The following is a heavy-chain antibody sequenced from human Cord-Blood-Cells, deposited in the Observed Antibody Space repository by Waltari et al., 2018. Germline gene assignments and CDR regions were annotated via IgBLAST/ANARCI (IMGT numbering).Heavy chain of an antibody. CDR1: GGTFSRYP. D-gene: IGHD2-2*01. J-gene: IGHJ6*03. V-gene: IGHV1-69*01. Sequence: QVQLVQSGAEVKKPGSSVKVSCKASGGTFSRYPISWVRLAPGQGLEWMGGIIPIFGTANYAQKFQGRVTITADESTSTAYMELSSLRSEDTAVYYCASNPQIVVAAYYMDVWGKGTTVTVSS. CDR3: ASNPQIVVAAYYMDV. CDR2: IIPIFGTA.